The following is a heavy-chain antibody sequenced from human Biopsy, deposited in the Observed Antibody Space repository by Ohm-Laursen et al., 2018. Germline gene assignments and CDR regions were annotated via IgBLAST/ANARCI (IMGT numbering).Heavy chain of an antibody. J-gene: IGHJ4*02. Sequence: PSETLSLTCNVSGGDINNYYWSWIRQPAGKGLEWIGRIYPGGSTNYNPSLKSRVTMSVDTSKKQLSLRLRSVTAADSAIYYCARERQFRFLEGAFDYWGQGILVTVSS. CDR2: IYPGGST. CDR3: ARERQFRFLEGAFDY. V-gene: IGHV4-4*07. D-gene: IGHD3-3*01. CDR1: GGDINNYY.